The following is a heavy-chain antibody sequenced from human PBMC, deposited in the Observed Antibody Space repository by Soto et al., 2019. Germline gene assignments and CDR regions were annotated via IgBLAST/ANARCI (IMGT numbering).Heavy chain of an antibody. D-gene: IGHD3-22*01. CDR1: GGTFSRHA. Sequence: QVQLVQSGAEVRKPGSSVKVSCKASGGTFSRHAISWVRQAPGQGLEWMGGIIPMFGTANHAQKFQGRAKIIADESTSTVYMELSSLRSEDTAMYYCARGWGYDSNDYYYAYWGQGTLVIVSS. V-gene: IGHV1-69*01. CDR3: ARGWGYDSNDYYYAY. J-gene: IGHJ4*02. CDR2: IIPMFGTA.